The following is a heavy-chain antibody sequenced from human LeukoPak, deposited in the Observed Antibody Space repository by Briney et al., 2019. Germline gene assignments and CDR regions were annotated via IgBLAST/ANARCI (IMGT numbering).Heavy chain of an antibody. CDR2: IHRDDKT. CDR3: ASEVISTPSYFDY. D-gene: IGHD2-2*01. V-gene: IGHV3-53*01. CDR1: GFTFSSYA. J-gene: IGHJ4*02. Sequence: GGSLRLSCAASGFTFSSYAMSWVRRAPGKGLEWVSFIHRDDKTYYADSVKGRFTMSRDSSKNTLYLQMNSLGADDTAVYYCASEVISTPSYFDYWGQGTLVTVSS.